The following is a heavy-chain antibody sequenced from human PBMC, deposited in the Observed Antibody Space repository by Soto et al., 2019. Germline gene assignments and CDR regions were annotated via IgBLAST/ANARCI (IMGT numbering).Heavy chain of an antibody. J-gene: IGHJ4*02. D-gene: IGHD5-12*01. CDR2: IYPGGSDT. V-gene: IGHV5-51*01. CDR1: GYTFTNYW. Sequence: GESLKISCKGSGYTFTNYWIGWVRQMPGKGLEWMGIIYPGGSDTRYSPSFQGQVTISGDTSISTAYLEWNNLKASDTAMYYCARHQNGYPDYCGQGTLVTVSS. CDR3: ARHQNGYPDY.